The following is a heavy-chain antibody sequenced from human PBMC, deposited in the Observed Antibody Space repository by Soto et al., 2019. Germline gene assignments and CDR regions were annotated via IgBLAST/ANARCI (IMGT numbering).Heavy chain of an antibody. D-gene: IGHD3-9*01. V-gene: IGHV1-69*12. J-gene: IGHJ5*02. CDR3: ARDGDFDCRGWFDP. Sequence: QVQLVQSGAEVKKPGSSVKVSCKASGGTFSSYAISWVRQAPGQGLEWMGGNIPIFGTANYAQRFQGRVTITADEATSTAYMGLSSLRSEDTAVYYCARDGDFDCRGWFDPWGQGTLVTVSS. CDR1: GGTFSSYA. CDR2: NIPIFGTA.